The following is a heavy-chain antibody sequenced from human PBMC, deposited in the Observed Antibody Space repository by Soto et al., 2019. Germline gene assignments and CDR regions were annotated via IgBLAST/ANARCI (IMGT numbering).Heavy chain of an antibody. CDR2: INPSGGST. D-gene: IGHD1-26*01. Sequence: GASVKVSCKASGYTFTSYYMHWVRQAPGQGLGWMGIINPSGGSTSYAQKFQGRVTMTRDTSKNQFALKLSSVTAAETAVYYCARHGITGSYYDAFDIWGQGTMVTVSS. V-gene: IGHV1-46*01. CDR1: GYTFTSYY. J-gene: IGHJ3*02. CDR3: ARHGITGSYYDAFDI.